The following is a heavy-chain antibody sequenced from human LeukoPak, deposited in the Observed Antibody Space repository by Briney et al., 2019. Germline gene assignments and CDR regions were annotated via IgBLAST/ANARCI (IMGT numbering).Heavy chain of an antibody. CDR2: ISYDESKI. V-gene: IGHV3-30*04. J-gene: IGHJ5*02. Sequence: GGSLRLSCAASGFTFSSYAMHWVRQAPGKGLEWVALISYDESKIHYADSVKGRFTISRDNAKNSLYLQMNSLRAEDTAVYYCAKGPAFDWLFLNWFDPWGQGTLVTVSS. CDR3: AKGPAFDWLFLNWFDP. CDR1: GFTFSSYA. D-gene: IGHD3-9*01.